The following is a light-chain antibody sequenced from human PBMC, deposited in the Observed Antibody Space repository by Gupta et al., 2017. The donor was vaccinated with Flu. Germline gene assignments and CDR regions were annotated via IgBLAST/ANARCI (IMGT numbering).Light chain of an antibody. V-gene: IGLV1-40*01. CDR2: ANN. CDR3: QSYDNSLGGIYV. J-gene: IGLJ1*01. CDR1: SSNIGAGSA. Sequence: QAVLTQPPPLSGAPGQKGTISCTGSSSNIGAGSAVYWYKQFPETAPKLLIYANNLRPSGVPDRFSASKSGTSASLAITGLQAEDEADYYCQSYDNSLGGIYVFGSGTKVTV.